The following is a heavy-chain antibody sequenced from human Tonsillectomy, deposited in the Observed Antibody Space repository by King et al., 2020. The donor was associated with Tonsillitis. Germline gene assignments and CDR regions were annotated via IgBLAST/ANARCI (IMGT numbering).Heavy chain of an antibody. D-gene: IGHD1-26*01. Sequence: NWVRQAPGKGLEWVGRIKSKTDGGTTDYAAPVKGRFTISRDDSKNTLYLQMNSLKTEDTAVYYCTTDIIVGAPSVHYWGQGTLVTVSS. CDR2: IKSKTDGGTT. V-gene: IGHV3-15*07. CDR3: TTDIIVGAPSVHY. J-gene: IGHJ4*02.